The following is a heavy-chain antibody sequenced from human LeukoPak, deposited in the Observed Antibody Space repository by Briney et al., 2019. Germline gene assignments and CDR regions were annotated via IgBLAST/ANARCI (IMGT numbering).Heavy chain of an antibody. CDR3: AKDGSMYSSSCYYFDY. J-gene: IGHJ4*02. CDR1: GFTFSSYG. CDR2: ISYDGSNK. D-gene: IGHD6-6*01. V-gene: IGHV3-30*18. Sequence: GGSLRLSCATSGFTFSSYGIHWVRQAPGKGLEWVAVISYDGSNKYYADSVKGRFTISRDNSKNTLYLQMNSLRAEDTAVYYCAKDGSMYSSSCYYFDYWGQGTLVTVSS.